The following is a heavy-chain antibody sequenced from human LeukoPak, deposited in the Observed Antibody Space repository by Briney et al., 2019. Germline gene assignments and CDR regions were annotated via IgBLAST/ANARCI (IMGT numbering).Heavy chain of an antibody. CDR2: IYPGDSDI. CDR3: ARHQCSGYGALCYYYMDV. J-gene: IGHJ6*03. CDR1: GYKFSSYW. D-gene: IGHD5-12*01. V-gene: IGHV5-51*01. Sequence: GESLKISCNGSGYKFSSYWIGWVRQMSGKGLEWMGIIYPGDSDIRYSPSFQGQVTISADKSINTAYLQWSSLKASDTAMYYCARHQCSGYGALCYYYMDVWGKGTTVTVSS.